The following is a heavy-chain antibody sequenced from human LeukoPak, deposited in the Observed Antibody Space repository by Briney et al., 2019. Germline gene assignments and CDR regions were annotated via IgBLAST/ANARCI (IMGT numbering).Heavy chain of an antibody. J-gene: IGHJ4*02. D-gene: IGHD2-2*02. CDR3: AREYRLSYYFDY. V-gene: IGHV4-34*01. CDR2: INHSGST. CDR1: GGSFSGYY. Sequence: SETLSLTCAVYGGSFSGYYWSWIRQPPGKGLEWIGEINHSGSTNYNPSLKSRVTISVDTSKNQFSLKLSSVTAADTAVYYCAREYRLSYYFDYWGQGTLVTVSS.